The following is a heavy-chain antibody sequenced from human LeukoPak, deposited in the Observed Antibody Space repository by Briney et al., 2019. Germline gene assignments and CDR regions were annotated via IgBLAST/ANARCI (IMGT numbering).Heavy chain of an antibody. CDR3: ARDGSGGYYWYFDL. J-gene: IGHJ2*01. D-gene: IGHD3-22*01. V-gene: IGHV6-1*01. Sequence: SQTLSLTCAISGDSVSSKGVAWDWIRQSPSRGLEWLGRTYYKSKWNRDCAGSVKSRMTINVDTSKNEFSLQLNSVTPEDTAVYYCARDGSGGYYWYFDLWGRGTLVTVSS. CDR1: GDSVSSKGVA. CDR2: TYYKSKWNR.